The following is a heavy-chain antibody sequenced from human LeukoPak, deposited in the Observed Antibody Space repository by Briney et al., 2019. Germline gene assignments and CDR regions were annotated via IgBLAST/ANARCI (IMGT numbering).Heavy chain of an antibody. V-gene: IGHV1-46*01. J-gene: IGHJ6*02. CDR1: GYTFTSYY. CDR3: AREGSSGGTDYGMDV. CDR2: INPSGGST. D-gene: IGHD6-19*01. Sequence: ASVKVSCKASGYTFTSYYMHWVRQAPGQGLEWMGLINPSGGSTSYAQKFQGRVTMTRDTSMSTVYMELSSLRSEDTAVYYCAREGSSGGTDYGMDVWGQGTTVTVSS.